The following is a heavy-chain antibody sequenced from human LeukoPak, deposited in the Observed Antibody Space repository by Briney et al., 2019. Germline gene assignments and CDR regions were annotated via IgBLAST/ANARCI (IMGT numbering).Heavy chain of an antibody. J-gene: IGHJ5*02. CDR2: IYHSGST. D-gene: IGHD3-22*01. Sequence: SKTLSLTCAVSGGSISSGGYSWSWIRQPPGKGLEWIGYIYHSGSTYYNPSLKSRVTISVDRSKNQFSLKLSSVTAADTAVYYCARGDYYDSSGYETWGQGTLVTVSS. CDR1: GGSISSGGYS. CDR3: ARGDYYDSSGYET. V-gene: IGHV4-30-2*01.